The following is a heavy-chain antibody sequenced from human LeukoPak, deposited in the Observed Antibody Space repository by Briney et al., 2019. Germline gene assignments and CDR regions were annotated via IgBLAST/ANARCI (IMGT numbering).Heavy chain of an antibody. J-gene: IGHJ4*02. D-gene: IGHD1-26*01. CDR2: INSAGSST. V-gene: IGHV3-74*01. Sequence: GSSRLSCAASGFTFSTYWMHWVRQAPGKGLVWVSRINSAGSSTSYADSVKGRFTISRDNAKNTLFLQMNSLRAEDTAVYYCARSLGGSFDYWGEGTVDPVSS. CDR3: ARSLGGSFDY. CDR1: GFTFSTYW.